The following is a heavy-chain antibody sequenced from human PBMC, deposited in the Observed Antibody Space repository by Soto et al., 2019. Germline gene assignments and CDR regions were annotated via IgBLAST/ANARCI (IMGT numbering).Heavy chain of an antibody. CDR3: ARGGYCSSTSCRGGRGHYYYVMDV. CDR1: GYSFTSYW. CDR2: IYPGDSDT. V-gene: IGHV5-51*01. D-gene: IGHD2-2*01. Sequence: PGESLKISCKGSGYSFTSYWIGWVRQMPGKGLEWMGIIYPGDSDTRYSPSFQGQVTISADKSISTAYLQWSSLKASDTAMYYCARGGYCSSTSCRGGRGHYYYVMDVWGQGTTVTVSS. J-gene: IGHJ6*02.